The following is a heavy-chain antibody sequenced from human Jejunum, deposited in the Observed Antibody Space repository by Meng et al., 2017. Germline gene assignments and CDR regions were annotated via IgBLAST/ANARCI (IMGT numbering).Heavy chain of an antibody. CDR2: ISGYNGNI. CDR1: GYIFTNYG. Sequence: ASVKVSCKASGYIFTNYGISWVRQAPGQGLEWMGWISGYNGNIEYAQKFQGRVTMTKDTSTTTAYMELRNLRSDDTAVYYCARDWAGKGFMIYYNILPDTFDIWGQGTTVTVSS. CDR3: ARDWAGKGFMIYYNILPDTFDI. D-gene: IGHD3-9*01. V-gene: IGHV1-18*01. J-gene: IGHJ3*02.